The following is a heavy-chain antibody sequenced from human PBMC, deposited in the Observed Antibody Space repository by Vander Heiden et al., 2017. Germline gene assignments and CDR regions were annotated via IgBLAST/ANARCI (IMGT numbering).Heavy chain of an antibody. D-gene: IGHD5-18*01. CDR3: AKAESRAAATGDTAMVPWYYYGMDV. V-gene: IGHV3-23*01. CDR1: GFPFSRYA. J-gene: IGHJ6*02. CDR2: ISGSGGST. Sequence: EVQLLESGGGLVQPGGSLRLPCAASGFPFSRYALSWVRQAPGKGREWVSAISGSGGSTYYADSVKGRFTISRDNSKNTLYLQMNSLRAEDTAVYYCAKAESRAAATGDTAMVPWYYYGMDVWGQGTTVTVSS.